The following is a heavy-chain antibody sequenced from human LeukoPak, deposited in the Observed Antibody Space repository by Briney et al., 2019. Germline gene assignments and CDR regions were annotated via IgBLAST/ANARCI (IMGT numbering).Heavy chain of an antibody. Sequence: GGSLRLSCAASGFTFGDYALTWVRQAPGKGLGWVSALFAGGDSTFYADSVKGRFTISRDNSKYTLYLQMNSLRVDDTAVYYCAKSQGGSCGGAGCSFDSWGQGSLVTVSS. CDR1: GFTFGDYA. CDR2: LFAGGDST. CDR3: AKSQGGSCGGAGCSFDS. V-gene: IGHV3-23*01. D-gene: IGHD2-15*01. J-gene: IGHJ4*02.